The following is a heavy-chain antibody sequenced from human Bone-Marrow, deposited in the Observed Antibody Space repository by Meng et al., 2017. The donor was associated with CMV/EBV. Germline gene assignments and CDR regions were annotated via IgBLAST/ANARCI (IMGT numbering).Heavy chain of an antibody. D-gene: IGHD1-26*01. CDR2: IYPAGST. Sequence: GGSLRLSCAVSGFSVSSDYMNWVRQAPGKGLEWVSVIYPAGSTYYADSVKGRFTISRDSSKNTLHLQMNSLRAEDTAVYYCARVSGSDYYFGMDVWGQGTTVTVSS. V-gene: IGHV3-53*01. CDR3: ARVSGSDYYFGMDV. CDR1: GFSVSSDY. J-gene: IGHJ6*02.